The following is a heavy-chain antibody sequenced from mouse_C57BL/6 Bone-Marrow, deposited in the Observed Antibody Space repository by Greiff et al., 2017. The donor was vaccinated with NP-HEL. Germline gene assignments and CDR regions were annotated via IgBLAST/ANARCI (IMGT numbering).Heavy chain of an antibody. J-gene: IGHJ4*01. V-gene: IGHV5-6*01. CDR2: ISSGGSYT. CDR3: AIQGLAGKDAMDY. CDR1: GFTFSSYG. Sequence: EVKLMESGGDLVKPGGSLKLSCAASGFTFSSYGMSWVRQTPDKRLEWVATISSGGSYTYYPDSVKGRFTISRDNAKNTLYLQMSSLKSEDTAMYYCAIQGLAGKDAMDYWGQGTSVTVSS. D-gene: IGHD6-1*01.